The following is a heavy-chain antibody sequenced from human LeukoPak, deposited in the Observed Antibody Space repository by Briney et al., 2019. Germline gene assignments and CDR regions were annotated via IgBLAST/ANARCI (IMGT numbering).Heavy chain of an antibody. J-gene: IGHJ6*02. V-gene: IGHV3-7*01. CDR1: GFTFSSYW. Sequence: PGGSLRLSCAASGFTFSSYWMSWVRQAPGKGLEWVANIKQDGSEKYYVDSVKGRLTISRDNAKNSLYLQMNSLRAEDTAVHYCAREDYYGSGSYPKNYYYGMDVWGQGTTVTVSS. CDR2: IKQDGSEK. CDR3: AREDYYGSGSYPKNYYYGMDV. D-gene: IGHD3-10*01.